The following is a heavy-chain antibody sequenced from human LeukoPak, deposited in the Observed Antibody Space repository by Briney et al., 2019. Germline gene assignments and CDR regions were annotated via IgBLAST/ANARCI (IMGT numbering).Heavy chain of an antibody. J-gene: IGHJ4*02. CDR1: GFTFSSYA. CDR2: IIGSGGST. CDR3: AKGSSLRLGPTVEYYFDN. Sequence: PGGSLRLSCGASGFTFSSYAMNWVRQAPGKGLEWVSGIIGSGGSTYYADSVKGRLTISRDNSKNTLYLQMNSLRAEDTAVYYCAKGSSLRLGPTVEYYFDNWGQGTLVTVSS. V-gene: IGHV3-23*01. D-gene: IGHD1-26*01.